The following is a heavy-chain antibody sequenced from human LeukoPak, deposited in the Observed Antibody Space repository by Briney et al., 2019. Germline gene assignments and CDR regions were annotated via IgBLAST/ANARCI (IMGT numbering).Heavy chain of an antibody. Sequence: GGSLRLSCVTSGLTFRGYDMFWVRQAPGKGLEWVSSISSSSSYIYYADSVKGRFTISRDNAKNSLYLQMNSLRAEDTAVYYCARGQKYQLPSFDYWGQGTLVTVSS. J-gene: IGHJ4*02. CDR1: GLTFRGYD. V-gene: IGHV3-21*01. CDR2: ISSSSSYI. CDR3: ARGQKYQLPSFDY. D-gene: IGHD2-2*01.